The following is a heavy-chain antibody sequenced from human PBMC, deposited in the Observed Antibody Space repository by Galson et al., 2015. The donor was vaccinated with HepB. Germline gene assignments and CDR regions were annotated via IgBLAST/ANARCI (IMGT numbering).Heavy chain of an antibody. Sequence: SVKVSCKASGDTFSTYPLSWVRQAPGQGFEWIGAITPLIGPAKYAQKFQGRVTITADQSTRTAYMELGSLRSEHTAVYYCAHIGAASGWKWGQGPLVTVSA. J-gene: IGHJ4*02. CDR2: ITPLIGPA. D-gene: IGHD2-21*01. V-gene: IGHV1-69*13. CDR1: GDTFSTYP. CDR3: AHIGAASGWK.